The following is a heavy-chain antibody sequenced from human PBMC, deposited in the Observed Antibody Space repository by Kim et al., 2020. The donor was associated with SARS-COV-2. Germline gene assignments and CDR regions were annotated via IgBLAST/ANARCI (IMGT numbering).Heavy chain of an antibody. V-gene: IGHV4-34*01. Sequence: SETLSLTCAVYGGSFSGYYWSWIRQPPGKGLEWIGEINHSGSTNYNPSLKSRVTISVDTSKNQFSLKLSSVTAADTAVYYCARGTVDVSNRDCGGDCYSLPRTFDYWGQGTLVTVSS. CDR3: ARGTVDVSNRDCGGDCYSLPRTFDY. CDR2: INHSGST. CDR1: GGSFSGYY. D-gene: IGHD2-21*01. J-gene: IGHJ4*02.